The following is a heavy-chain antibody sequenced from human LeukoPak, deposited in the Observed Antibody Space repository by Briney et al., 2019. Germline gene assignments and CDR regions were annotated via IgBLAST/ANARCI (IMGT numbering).Heavy chain of an antibody. D-gene: IGHD6-19*01. CDR1: GDSISNYY. Sequence: SETLSLTCTVSGDSISNYYWSWIRQSPGKELEWIGYMYNRGSTIYNPSLKSRVTISIDTSKNQFSLRLTSVTAADTAVYYCARAEKAVTGTLDSWGQGTLITVSS. CDR3: ARAEKAVTGTLDS. V-gene: IGHV4-59*01. CDR2: MYNRGST. J-gene: IGHJ4*02.